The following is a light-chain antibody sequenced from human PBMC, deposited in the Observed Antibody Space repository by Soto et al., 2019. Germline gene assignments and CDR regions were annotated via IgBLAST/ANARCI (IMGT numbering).Light chain of an antibody. Sequence: DLQMTQSPYTLSASVGERVTITCRASQSISSWLAWYQQEPGKAPKLLIYDVSCLESGVPSRFSGIGSVTEFTFTISSLQPDDVATYYCQQYSSYFTFGQGTKVDIK. J-gene: IGKJ1*01. V-gene: IGKV1-5*01. CDR2: DVS. CDR1: QSISSW. CDR3: QQYSSYFT.